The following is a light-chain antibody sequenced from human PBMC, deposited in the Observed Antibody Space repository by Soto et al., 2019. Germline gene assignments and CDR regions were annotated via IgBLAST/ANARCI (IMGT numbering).Light chain of an antibody. J-gene: IGLJ3*02. CDR1: SSNIGSNY. CDR3: AAWDDSLSGWV. V-gene: IGLV1-47*01. CDR2: KNN. Sequence: QSVLTQPPSASGTPGQRVTISCSGSSSNIGSNYLYWYQQFPGTAPKLLIYKNNQRPSRVPDRFSGSKSGTSASLAISGLRPEDEAVYYCAAWDDSLSGWVFAGGTKLTVL.